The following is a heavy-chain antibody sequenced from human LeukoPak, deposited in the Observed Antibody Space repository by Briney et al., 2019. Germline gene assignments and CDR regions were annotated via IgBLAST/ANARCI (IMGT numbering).Heavy chain of an antibody. V-gene: IGHV4-59*01. D-gene: IGHD2-2*01. CDR1: GGSISNYY. CDR2: IYYSGST. CDR3: ARWSGYALD. J-gene: IGHJ4*02. Sequence: SETLSLTCTVSGGSISNYYLSWIRQPPGKGLEWIGYIYYSGSTNYNPSLKSRVSMSIDTSKNQFSLKLSSVTAADTAVYYCARWSGYALDWGQGTLVTVSS.